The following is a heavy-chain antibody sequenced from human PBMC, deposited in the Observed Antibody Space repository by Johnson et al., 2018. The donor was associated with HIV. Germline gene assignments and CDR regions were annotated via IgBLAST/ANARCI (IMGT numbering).Heavy chain of an antibody. CDR2: ISYDGSNK. CDR1: GFTFSSFA. CDR3: ASDRAAAGTDALDI. D-gene: IGHD6-13*01. J-gene: IGHJ3*02. Sequence: QVQLVESGGGLVQPGRSLRLSCAASGFTFSSFALHWVRQAPGKGLEWVALISYDGSNKYYADSVQGRFTISRDNSKNTLYLQRNSLRAEDTAVYYCASDRAAAGTDALDIGGQGTMVTVSS. V-gene: IGHV3-30*04.